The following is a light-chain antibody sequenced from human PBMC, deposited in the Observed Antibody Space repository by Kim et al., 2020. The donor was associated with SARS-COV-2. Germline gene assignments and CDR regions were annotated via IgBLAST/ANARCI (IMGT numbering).Light chain of an antibody. J-gene: IGLJ3*02. CDR3: NSRDSSGNLYWV. CDR2: GKN. Sequence: SSELTQDPAVSVALGQTVRITCQGDSLRSYYASWYQQKPGQAPVLVTYGKNNRPSGIPDRFSGSSSGNTASLTITGAQAEDEADYYCNSRDSSGNLYWVFGGGTKLTVL. V-gene: IGLV3-19*01. CDR1: SLRSYY.